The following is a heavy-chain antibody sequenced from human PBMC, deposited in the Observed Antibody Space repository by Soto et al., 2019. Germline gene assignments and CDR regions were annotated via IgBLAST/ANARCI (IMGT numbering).Heavy chain of an antibody. J-gene: IGHJ6*03. D-gene: IGHD4-17*01. CDR2: IYYSGST. V-gene: IGHV4-59*01. CDR1: GGSISSYY. CDR3: ARRTTVTTPYYYMDV. Sequence: QVQLQESGPGLVKPSETLSLTCTVSGGSISSYYWSWIRQPPGKGLEWIGYIYYSGSTNYNPSLKSRVTISVDTSKNQFSLKLSSVTAADTAVYYCARRTTVTTPYYYMDVWGKGTTVTVSS.